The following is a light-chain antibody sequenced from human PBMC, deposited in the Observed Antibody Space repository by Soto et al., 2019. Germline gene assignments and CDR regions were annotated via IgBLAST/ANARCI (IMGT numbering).Light chain of an antibody. Sequence: EIVMTQSPATLSVSPGERATLSCRASQSIGGSLAWYQQKPGQAPSLLIYGASNRATGVPARFSGSGAGTDFPPTISRLQSEDFAVYYCQQYSNWWAFGQGTKVEIK. CDR3: QQYSNWWA. CDR1: QSIGGS. V-gene: IGKV3-15*01. J-gene: IGKJ1*01. CDR2: GAS.